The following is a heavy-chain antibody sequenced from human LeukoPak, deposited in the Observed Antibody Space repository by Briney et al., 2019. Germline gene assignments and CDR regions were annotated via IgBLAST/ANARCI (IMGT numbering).Heavy chain of an antibody. V-gene: IGHV4-34*01. CDR3: GRVNFGASLAAGYYYSMDV. J-gene: IGHJ6*03. D-gene: IGHD3-3*01. CDR1: GGSFSGYY. CDR2: INHSGST. Sequence: SETLSLTCAVYGGSFSGYYWSWIRQPPGKGLEWIGEINHSGSTNYNPSLKSRVTISVDTSKNQFSLKLSSVTAADTAVYYCGRVNFGASLAAGYYYSMDVWGKGTTVFVSS.